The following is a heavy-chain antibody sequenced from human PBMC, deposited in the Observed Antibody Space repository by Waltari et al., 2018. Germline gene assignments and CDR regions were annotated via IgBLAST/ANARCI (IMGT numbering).Heavy chain of an antibody. Sequence: QVQLQQWGAGLLKPSETLSLTCAVYGGSFSGYYWSWIRQPPGKGLEWIGEINHSGSTNYNPSLKSRVTISVDTSKNQFSLKLSSVTAADTAVYYCARVIRSGGSMRYFDLWGHGTLVTVSS. V-gene: IGHV4-34*01. CDR2: INHSGST. CDR1: GGSFSGYY. J-gene: IGHJ2*01. CDR3: ARVIRSGGSMRYFDL. D-gene: IGHD2-15*01.